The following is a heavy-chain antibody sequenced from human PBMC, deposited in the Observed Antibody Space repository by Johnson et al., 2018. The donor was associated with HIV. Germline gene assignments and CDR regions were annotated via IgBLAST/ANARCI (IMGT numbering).Heavy chain of an antibody. V-gene: IGHV3-20*04. D-gene: IGHD2-15*01. CDR1: GFTFDDYG. CDR3: AGGRIGAFDI. Sequence: VYLVESGGGVVQPGRSLRLSCAASGFTFDDYGMSWVRQAPGKGLEWVSGINWNGGCVGYADSVKGRFTISRDNAKNSLYLQMNSLRAEDTALYYCAGGRIGAFDIWGQGTMVTVSS. J-gene: IGHJ3*02. CDR2: INWNGGCV.